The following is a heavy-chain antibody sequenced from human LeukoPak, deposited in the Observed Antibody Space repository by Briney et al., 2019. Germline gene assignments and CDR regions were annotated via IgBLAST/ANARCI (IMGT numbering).Heavy chain of an antibody. CDR3: ARDDRIFGVVIMCAFDI. V-gene: IGHV3-20*04. D-gene: IGHD3-3*02. Sequence: GGSLRLSCAASGFTFDDYGMSWVRQAPGKGLEWVSGINWNGGSTGYADSVKGRFTISRDNAKNSLYLQMNSLRAEDTALYYCARDDRIFGVVIMCAFDIWGQGTMVTVSS. CDR2: INWNGGST. CDR1: GFTFDDYG. J-gene: IGHJ3*02.